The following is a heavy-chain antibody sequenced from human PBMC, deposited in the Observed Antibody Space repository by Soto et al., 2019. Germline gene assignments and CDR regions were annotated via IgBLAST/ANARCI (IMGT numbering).Heavy chain of an antibody. CDR1: GFTFSTYA. CDR2: SNTSGGST. V-gene: IGHV3-23*01. Sequence: EVQLLESGGDLVQPGGSLRLSCAASGFTFSTYAMSWVRQAPGKGLEWVSTSNTSGGSTYYADSVKGRFTISRDNSKNTLYLQMNSLSPEDTAVYYCAKFYGGKSAHTYTIDPWGQGTLVTVSS. J-gene: IGHJ5*02. CDR3: AKFYGGKSAHTYTIDP. D-gene: IGHD2-15*01.